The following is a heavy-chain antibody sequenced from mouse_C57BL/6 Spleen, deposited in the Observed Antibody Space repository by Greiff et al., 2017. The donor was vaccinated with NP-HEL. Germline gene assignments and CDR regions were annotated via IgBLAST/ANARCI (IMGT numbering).Heavy chain of an antibody. D-gene: IGHD1-1*01. CDR2: IHPNSGST. CDR3: ARSEYYGSSSLAY. V-gene: IGHV1-64*01. Sequence: VQLQQPGAELVKPGASVKLSCKASGYTFTSYWMHWVKQRPGQGLEWIGMIHPNSGSTNYNEKFKSKATLTVDKSSSTAYMQLSSLTSEDSAVYYCARSEYYGSSSLAYWGQGTLVTVSA. J-gene: IGHJ3*01. CDR1: GYTFTSYW.